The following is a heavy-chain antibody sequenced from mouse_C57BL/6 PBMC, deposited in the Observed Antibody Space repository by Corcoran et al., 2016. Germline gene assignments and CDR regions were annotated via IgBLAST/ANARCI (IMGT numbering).Heavy chain of an antibody. Sequence: QIQLVQSGPELKKPGETVKISCKASGYTFTTYGMSWMKQAPGKGLKWMGWINTYSGVPSYADDFKGRFAFSLETSASSAYLQIINLKNEDTATYFCVRDSNCYFDVWGTGTTVTVSS. V-gene: IGHV9-3*01. CDR1: GYTFTTYG. CDR3: VRDSNCYFDV. J-gene: IGHJ1*03. CDR2: INTYSGVP. D-gene: IGHD2-5*01.